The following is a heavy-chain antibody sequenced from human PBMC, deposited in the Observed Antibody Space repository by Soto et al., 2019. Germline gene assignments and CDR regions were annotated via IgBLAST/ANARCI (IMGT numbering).Heavy chain of an antibody. CDR1: GFTFRSYS. CDR2: ISSSSTI. J-gene: IGHJ4*02. Sequence: GGSLRLSCAASGFTFRSYSMNWVRQAPGKGLEWVSYISSSSTIYYADSVKGRFTISRDNAKNSLYLQMNSLRAEDTAVYYCVIDGDVFDYWGQGTLVTVSS. CDR3: VIDGDVFDY. D-gene: IGHD4-17*01. V-gene: IGHV3-48*01.